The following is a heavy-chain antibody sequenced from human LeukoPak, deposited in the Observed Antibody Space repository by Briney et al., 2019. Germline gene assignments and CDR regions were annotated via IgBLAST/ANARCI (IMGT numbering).Heavy chain of an antibody. D-gene: IGHD5-24*01. J-gene: IGHJ4*02. CDR3: ARQGDGYNLVYYFDY. CDR2: IDPSDSYT. V-gene: IGHV5-10-1*01. CDR1: GYSFTSYW. Sequence: RASVKVSCKASGYSFTSYWISWVRQMPGKGLEWMGRIDPSDSYTNYSPSFQGHVTISADKSISTAYLQWSSLKASDTAMYYCARQGDGYNLVYYFDYWGQGTLVTVSS.